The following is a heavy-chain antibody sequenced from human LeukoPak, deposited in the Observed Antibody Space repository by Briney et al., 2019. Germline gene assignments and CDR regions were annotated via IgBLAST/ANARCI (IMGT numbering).Heavy chain of an antibody. CDR1: GSSISSISYY. CDR3: ARDSSYAILDV. J-gene: IGHJ6*04. D-gene: IGHD3-16*01. V-gene: IGHV4-39*07. Sequence: PSETLSLTCTVSGSSISSISYYWGRIRQRPGKGLEWIGRIYYSGSTYYNPSLKRRVTISVDTSKSQLSLKLSSVTAADTAVYYCARDSSYAILDVWGKGTTVTVSS. CDR2: IYYSGST.